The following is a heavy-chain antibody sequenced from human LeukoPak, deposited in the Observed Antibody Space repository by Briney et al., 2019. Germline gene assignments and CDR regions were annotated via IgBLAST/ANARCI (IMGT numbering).Heavy chain of an antibody. CDR1: GGTFSSYA. J-gene: IGHJ4*02. CDR3: ARVGVSGLHCDY. D-gene: IGHD6-19*01. CDR2: IIPILGIA. V-gene: IGHV1-69*04. Sequence: SVKVSCKASGGTFSSYAISWVRQAPGQGLXWMGRIIPILGIANYAQKFQGRVTITADKSTSTAYMELSSLRSEDTAVYYCARVGVSGLHCDYWGQGTLVTVSS.